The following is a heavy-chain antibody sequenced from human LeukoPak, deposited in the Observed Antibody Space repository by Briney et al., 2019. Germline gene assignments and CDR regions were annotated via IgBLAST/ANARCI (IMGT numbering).Heavy chain of an antibody. CDR3: AKDHDYRREYYFDY. Sequence: PGGSLRHSCAASGFTFSSYAMSWVRQAPGKGLEWVSAISGSGGSTYYADSVKGRFTISRDNSKNTLYLQMNSLRAEDTAVYYCAKDHDYRREYYFDYWGQGTLVTVSS. D-gene: IGHD4-11*01. CDR2: ISGSGGST. CDR1: GFTFSSYA. V-gene: IGHV3-23*01. J-gene: IGHJ4*02.